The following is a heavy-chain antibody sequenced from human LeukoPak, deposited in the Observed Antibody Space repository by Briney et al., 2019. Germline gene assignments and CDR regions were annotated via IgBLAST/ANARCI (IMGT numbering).Heavy chain of an antibody. Sequence: PSQTLSLTCTNAGGSISSGSYYWSWIRQPAGKGLEWIGRIYTSGSTNYNPSLKSRVTISVDTSKNQFSLKLSSVTAADTAVYYCARGDLAAAGYFDYWGQGTLVTVSS. CDR3: ARGDLAAAGYFDY. CDR1: GGSISSGSYY. V-gene: IGHV4-61*02. D-gene: IGHD6-13*01. CDR2: IYTSGST. J-gene: IGHJ4*02.